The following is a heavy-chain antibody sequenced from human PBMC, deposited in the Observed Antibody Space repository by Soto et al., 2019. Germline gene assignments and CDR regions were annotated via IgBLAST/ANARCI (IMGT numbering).Heavy chain of an antibody. CDR2: VDVGGGSNK. Sequence: PGGSLRLSCAASGFTFSTHAMIWVRQAPGKGLNWVSTVDVGGGSNKYYADSVKGRFTISRDNSKNTLYLQMNSLRAEDTAVYYCASISFYGSGPTTNNGSGMDVWGQGTTVTVSS. J-gene: IGHJ6*02. CDR3: ASISFYGSGPTTNNGSGMDV. CDR1: GFTFSTHA. D-gene: IGHD3-10*01. V-gene: IGHV3-23*01.